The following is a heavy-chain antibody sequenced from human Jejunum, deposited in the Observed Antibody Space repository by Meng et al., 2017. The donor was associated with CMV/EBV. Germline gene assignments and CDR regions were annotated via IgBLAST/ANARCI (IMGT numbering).Heavy chain of an antibody. CDR3: ARVEVGITSGDY. D-gene: IGHD1-26*01. J-gene: IGHJ4*02. Sequence: APLVQSGGEVKKPGASVKVSCKTSGYTCTNYGITWVRQAPGQGLEWMGWISAYNGNTNYAQTLQGRVTMTTDTSTSTAYMELGSLRSDDTAVYYCARVEVGITSGDYWGQGTLVTVSS. CDR1: GYTCTNYG. V-gene: IGHV1-18*01. CDR2: ISAYNGNT.